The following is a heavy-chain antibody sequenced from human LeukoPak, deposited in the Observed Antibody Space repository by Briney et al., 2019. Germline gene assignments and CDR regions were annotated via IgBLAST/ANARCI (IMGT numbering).Heavy chain of an antibody. CDR1: GYTFTGYY. CDR2: INPNSGGT. V-gene: IGHV1-2*02. CDR3: AREQRDCSSTSCYIALDP. Sequence: ASVKVSCKASGYTFTGYYMHWVRQAPGQGLEWMGWINPNSGGTNYAQKFQGRVTMTRDTSISTAYMELSRLRPDDTAVYYCAREQRDCSSTSCYIALDPWGQGTLVTVSS. J-gene: IGHJ5*02. D-gene: IGHD2-2*01.